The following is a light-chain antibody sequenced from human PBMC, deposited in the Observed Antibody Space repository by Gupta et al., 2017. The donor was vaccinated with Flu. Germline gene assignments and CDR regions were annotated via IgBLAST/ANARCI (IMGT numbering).Light chain of an antibody. Sequence: DIQMTQSPSSLSASVGDRVTLTCRASQNVKTYLNWYQQKPGRAPTLLIYAASNLQTGVPSRFSGSGSETDFSLSISSLQPEDFATYYCQQRDRTPKTSGRGTKMEIK. CDR2: AAS. J-gene: IGKJ2*01. V-gene: IGKV1-39*01. CDR1: QNVKTY. CDR3: QQRDRTPKT.